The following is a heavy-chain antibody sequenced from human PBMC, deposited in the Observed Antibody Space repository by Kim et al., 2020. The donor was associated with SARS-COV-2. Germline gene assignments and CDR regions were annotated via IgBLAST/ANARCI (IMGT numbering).Heavy chain of an antibody. J-gene: IGHJ6*02. CDR3: ARDSPDILTGYYYGMDV. CDR1: GYTFTSYG. V-gene: IGHV1-18*01. D-gene: IGHD3-9*01. Sequence: ASVKVSCKASGYTFTSYGISWVRQAPGQGLEWMGWISAYNGNTNYAQKLQGRVTMTTDTSTSTAYMELRSLRSDDTAVYYCARDSPDILTGYYYGMDVWGQGTTVTVSS. CDR2: ISAYNGNT.